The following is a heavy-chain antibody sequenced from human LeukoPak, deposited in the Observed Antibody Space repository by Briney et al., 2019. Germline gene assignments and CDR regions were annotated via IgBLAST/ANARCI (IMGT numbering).Heavy chain of an antibody. Sequence: ASVKVSCKASGYTFTGYYMHWVRQAPGQGLEWMGWINPNSGGTNYAQKFQGRVTMTRDTSISTAYMELSRLRSDDTGVYYCARDGGAVNYYYYYMDVWGKGTTVTISS. J-gene: IGHJ6*03. V-gene: IGHV1-2*02. D-gene: IGHD3-16*01. CDR1: GYTFTGYY. CDR3: ARDGGAVNYYYYYMDV. CDR2: INPNSGGT.